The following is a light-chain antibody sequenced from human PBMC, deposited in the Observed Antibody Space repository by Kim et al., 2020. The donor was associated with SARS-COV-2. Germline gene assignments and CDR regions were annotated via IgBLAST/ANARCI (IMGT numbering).Light chain of an antibody. V-gene: IGLV10-54*01. CDR2: RNN. J-gene: IGLJ3*02. CDR3: SAWDRSLSAWV. CDR1: SNNVGNQG. Sequence: QAGLTQPPSVYKGLRQTATLTCTGNSNNVGNQGAAWLQQHQGHPPKLLSYRNNNRPSGISERLSASRSGNTASLTITGLQPEDEADYYCSAWDRSLSAWVFGGGTKLTVL.